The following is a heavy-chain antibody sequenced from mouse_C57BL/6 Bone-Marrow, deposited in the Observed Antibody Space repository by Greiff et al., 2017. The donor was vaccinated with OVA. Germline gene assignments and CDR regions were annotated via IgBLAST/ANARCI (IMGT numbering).Heavy chain of an antibody. D-gene: IGHD2-1*01. CDR2: INPNNGGT. Sequence: EVQLQQSGPELVKPGASVKMSCKASGYTFTDYNMHWVKQSHGKSLEWIGYINPNNGGTSYNQKFKGKATLTVNKSSSTAYMELRSLTSEDSAVYYCARELWYPGGYAMDYWGQGTSVTVSS. V-gene: IGHV1-22*01. CDR1: GYTFTDYN. CDR3: ARELWYPGGYAMDY. J-gene: IGHJ4*01.